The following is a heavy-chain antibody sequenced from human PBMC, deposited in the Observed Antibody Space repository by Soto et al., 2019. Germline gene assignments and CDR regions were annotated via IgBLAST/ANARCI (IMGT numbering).Heavy chain of an antibody. V-gene: IGHV4-34*01. CDR3: ARGGDIVLMVYAIRGEDNWFDP. CDR1: GGSFSGYY. Sequence: SETLSLTCAVYGGSFSGYYWSWIRQPPGKGLEWIGEINHSGSTNYNPSLKSRVTISVDTSKNQFSLKLSSVTAADTAVYYCARGGDIVLMVYAIRGEDNWFDPWGQGTLVTVSS. CDR2: INHSGST. D-gene: IGHD2-8*01. J-gene: IGHJ5*02.